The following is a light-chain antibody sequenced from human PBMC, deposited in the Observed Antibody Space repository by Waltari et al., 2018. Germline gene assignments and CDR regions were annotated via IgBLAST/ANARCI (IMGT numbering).Light chain of an antibody. J-gene: IGKJ1*01. CDR1: QSISRY. CDR2: EAS. CDR3: QNYERLPAT. V-gene: IGKV3-20*01. Sequence: EIVLTQSPVTLSLSPGESATLSCRASQSISRYLVWYQQKPGQAPRLLIYEASRRATGIPDRFSGSGSGTDFSLTISRLEPEDFAVYYCQNYERLPATFGQGTKVEIK.